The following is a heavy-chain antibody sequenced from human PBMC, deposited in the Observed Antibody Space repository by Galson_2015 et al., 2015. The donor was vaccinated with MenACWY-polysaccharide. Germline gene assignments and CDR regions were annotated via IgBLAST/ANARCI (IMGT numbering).Heavy chain of an antibody. CDR1: GSKFRGSG. Sequence: SLRLSCAASGSKFRGSGMHWVRQASGKGLEWVAVIQYDGSQKQYTDSVRGRFSISRDNSKNTLYLEMNSLRAEDTALYYCAREGSRIVFHAFDIWGQGTMVIVSS. V-gene: IGHV3-33*01. D-gene: IGHD3-10*02. CDR3: AREGSRIVFHAFDI. J-gene: IGHJ3*02. CDR2: IQYDGSQK.